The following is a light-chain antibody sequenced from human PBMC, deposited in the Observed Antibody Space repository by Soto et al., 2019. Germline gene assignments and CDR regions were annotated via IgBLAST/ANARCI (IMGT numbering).Light chain of an antibody. CDR3: SSYTTTNSWV. V-gene: IGLV2-14*01. J-gene: IGLJ3*02. Sequence: QSALIQPASVSGSPGQSLIISCTGTGGDFGSSTYVSWYQQHSDKAPKVVIYEVNKRPSGVSSRFSGAKSGSTASLTISGLQGDDEATYVCSSYTTTNSWVFGGGTKVTVL. CDR1: GGDFGSSTY. CDR2: EVN.